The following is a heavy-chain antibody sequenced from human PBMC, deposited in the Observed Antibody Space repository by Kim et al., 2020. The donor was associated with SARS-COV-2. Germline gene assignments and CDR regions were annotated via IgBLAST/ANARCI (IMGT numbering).Heavy chain of an antibody. CDR2: ISYDGSNK. J-gene: IGHJ6*02. D-gene: IGHD6-19*01. CDR1: GFTFSSYG. Sequence: GGSLRLSCAASGFTFSSYGMHWVRQAPGKGLEWVAVISYDGSNKYYADSVKGRFTISRDNSKNTLYLQMNSLRAEDTAVYYCAKVVRAVAGTGGNYYYYGMDVWGQGTTVTVSS. CDR3: AKVVRAVAGTGGNYYYYGMDV. V-gene: IGHV3-30*18.